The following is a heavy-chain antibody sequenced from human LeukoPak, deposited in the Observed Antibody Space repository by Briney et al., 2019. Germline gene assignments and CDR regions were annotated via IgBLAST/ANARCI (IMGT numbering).Heavy chain of an antibody. D-gene: IGHD3-10*01. CDR3: ARSYGSGSYYKNPYNWFDP. CDR1: GGSISSGGYS. Sequence: SETLSLTCAVSGGSISSGGYSWRWIRQPPGKGLEWTGYIYHSGSTYYNPSLKSRVTISVDRSKNQFSLKLSSVTAADTAVYYCARSYGSGSYYKNPYNWFDPWGQGTLVTVSS. CDR2: IYHSGST. V-gene: IGHV4-30-2*01. J-gene: IGHJ5*02.